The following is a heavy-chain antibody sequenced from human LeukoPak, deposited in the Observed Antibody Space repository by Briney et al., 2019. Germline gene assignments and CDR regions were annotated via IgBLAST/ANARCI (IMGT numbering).Heavy chain of an antibody. V-gene: IGHV3-30*18. CDR1: GFTFSSYG. J-gene: IGHJ6*02. D-gene: IGHD1-26*01. Sequence: PGGSLRLSCAVSGFTFSSYGMHWVRQAPGKGLEWVAVTSYDGSNKYYADSVKGRFTISRDKSKNTLYLQMNSLRAEDTAVYYCAKDLLGGDSGSYYEVGELGMDVWGQGTTVTVSS. CDR2: TSYDGSNK. CDR3: AKDLLGGDSGSYYEVGELGMDV.